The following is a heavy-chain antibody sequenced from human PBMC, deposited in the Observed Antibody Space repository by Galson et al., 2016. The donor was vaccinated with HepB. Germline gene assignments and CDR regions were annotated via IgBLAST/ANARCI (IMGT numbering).Heavy chain of an antibody. CDR3: ATEMRASNSGLDS. D-gene: IGHD6-19*01. V-gene: IGHV4-61*01. CDR2: IFYSANP. J-gene: IGHJ4*02. CDR1: GGSVSSTRYY. Sequence: ETLSLTCNVSGGSVSSTRYYWTWIRQPPGGGLEWIGYIFYSANPNYNPSLRSRVTMSVDTSKNQFSLKLSSVTAADTAVYYCATEMRASNSGLDSWGQGTLVTVSS.